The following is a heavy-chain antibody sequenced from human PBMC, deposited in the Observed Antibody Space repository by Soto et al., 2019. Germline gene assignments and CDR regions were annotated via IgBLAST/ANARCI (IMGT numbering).Heavy chain of an antibody. CDR3: ARHGSS. CDR2: IYYSGQT. J-gene: IGHJ5*02. CDR1: GVSISGSSYH. Sequence: SETLSLTCSVSGVSISGSSYHWGWIRQPPGKGLEWIGSIYYSGQTYYNPSLKSRVTISVDRSKNQFSLNLTSVTATDTAFYYCARHGSSWGQGTLVTVSS. V-gene: IGHV4-39*01.